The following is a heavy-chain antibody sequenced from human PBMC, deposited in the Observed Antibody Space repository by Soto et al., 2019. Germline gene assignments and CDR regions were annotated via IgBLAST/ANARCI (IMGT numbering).Heavy chain of an antibody. J-gene: IGHJ4*01. CDR1: CYSISSGSY. CDR3: ARVHVLVVAGSTFDY. D-gene: IGHD6-19*01. Sequence: PXETLSLPWTVACYSISSGSYWAWIRQPPGKGPEWIASIYHGGTTFYNPSLKSRITISVDTSNNQFSLKLTSVTAADTAVYYCARVHVLVVAGSTFDYWGNGTLVTVS. V-gene: IGHV4-38-2*02. CDR2: IYHGGTT.